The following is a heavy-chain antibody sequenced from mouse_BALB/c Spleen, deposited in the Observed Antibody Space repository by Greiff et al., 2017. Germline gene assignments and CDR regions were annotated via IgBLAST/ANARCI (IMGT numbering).Heavy chain of an antibody. D-gene: IGHD1-1*01. CDR1: GFTFSSYA. Sequence: EVKLMESGGGLVKPGGSLKLSCAASGFTFSSYAMSWVRQTPEKRLEWVASISSGGSTYYPDSVKGRFTISRDNARNILYLQMSSLRSEDTAMYYCAREYYYGSSYPYYYAMDYWGQGTSVTVSS. CDR3: AREYYYGSSYPYYYAMDY. CDR2: ISSGGST. V-gene: IGHV5-6-5*01. J-gene: IGHJ4*01.